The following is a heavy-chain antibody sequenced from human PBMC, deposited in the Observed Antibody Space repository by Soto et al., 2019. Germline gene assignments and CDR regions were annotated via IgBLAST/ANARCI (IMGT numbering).Heavy chain of an antibody. Sequence: EVQLLESGGGLVQPGGSLRLSWAASGFTFSGYALGWVGQPPGKGLGWVSAISGSGGSTYYADSVKGRFTISRDNSKNTLYLQMNSLRAEDTAVYYCAKLSISSSDYYYYYMDVWGKGTTVTVSS. CDR1: GFTFSGYA. CDR2: ISGSGGST. CDR3: AKLSISSSDYYYYYMDV. D-gene: IGHD6-6*01. V-gene: IGHV3-23*01. J-gene: IGHJ6*03.